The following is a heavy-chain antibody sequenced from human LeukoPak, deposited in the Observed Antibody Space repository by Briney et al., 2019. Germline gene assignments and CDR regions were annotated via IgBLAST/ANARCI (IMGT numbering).Heavy chain of an antibody. J-gene: IGHJ4*02. D-gene: IGHD6-13*01. CDR1: GFTFSSYA. CDR3: ARNPSYSSSWYVFDY. CDR2: ISNDGSSK. Sequence: PGGSLRLSCAASGFTFSSYAMHWVRQAPGKGLDWVAVISNDGSSKYYAASVKGRFAISRDNSENTLYLQMSSLRAEDTAVYYCARNPSYSSSWYVFDYWGQGTLVTVSS. V-gene: IGHV3-30*09.